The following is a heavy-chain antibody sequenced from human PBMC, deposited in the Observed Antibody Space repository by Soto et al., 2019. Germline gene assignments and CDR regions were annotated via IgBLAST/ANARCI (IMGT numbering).Heavy chain of an antibody. J-gene: IGHJ6*02. Sequence: ASVKVSCKASGYTFTGYYMYWVRQAPGQGLEWTGWINPNSGGTNYAQKFQGRVTMTRDTSISTAYMELSRLRSDDTAVYYCARDGVDCSSTSCYFRAVDYGMVVWGQGTTVTVSS. V-gene: IGHV1-2*02. CDR1: GYTFTGYY. D-gene: IGHD2-2*01. CDR3: ARDGVDCSSTSCYFRAVDYGMVV. CDR2: INPNSGGT.